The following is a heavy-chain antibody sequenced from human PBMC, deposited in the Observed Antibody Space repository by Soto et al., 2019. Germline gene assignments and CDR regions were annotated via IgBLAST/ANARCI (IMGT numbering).Heavy chain of an antibody. Sequence: SETLSLTCTVSGGSISSGGYYWSWIRQHPGKGLEWIGYIYYSGSTYYNPSLKSRVIISVDTSKNQFSLKLSSVTAADTAVYYCARDCPDISTGYYHNWFDPWGQGTLVTVSS. D-gene: IGHD3-9*01. CDR1: GGSISSGGYY. J-gene: IGHJ5*02. CDR2: IYYSGST. CDR3: ARDCPDISTGYYHNWFDP. V-gene: IGHV4-31*03.